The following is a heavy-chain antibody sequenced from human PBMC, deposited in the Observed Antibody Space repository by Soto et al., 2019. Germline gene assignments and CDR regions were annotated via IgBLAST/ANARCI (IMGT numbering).Heavy chain of an antibody. CDR3: AIYHLELFRFDY. CDR1: DFSFTSHG. Sequence: QVILVQSGAEVKKPGASVKVSCKAYDFSFTSHGISWVRQAPGQGLEWMGWISLYNGNTNYAQQFQGRVTMTTDTSTSTAYMELRSLRSDDTAMYFCAIYHLELFRFDYWGQGTLVTVSS. D-gene: IGHD2-2*01. V-gene: IGHV1-18*04. CDR2: ISLYNGNT. J-gene: IGHJ4*02.